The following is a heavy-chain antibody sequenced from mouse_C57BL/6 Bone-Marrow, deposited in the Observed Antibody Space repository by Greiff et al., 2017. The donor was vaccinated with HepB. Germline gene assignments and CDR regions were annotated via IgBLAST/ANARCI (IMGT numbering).Heavy chain of an antibody. CDR1: GYAFSSSW. CDR3: AKVDRNTPSDIDV. Sequence: VQLQQSGPELVKPGASVKISCKASGYAFSSSWMNWVKQRPGKGLEWIGRIYPGDGDTNYNGKFKGKATLTADKSSSTAYMQLSSLTSEDSAVYFCAKVDRNTPSDIDVWGAGTPVTVSS. CDR2: IYPGDGDT. D-gene: IGHD6-1*01. V-gene: IGHV1-82*01. J-gene: IGHJ1*01.